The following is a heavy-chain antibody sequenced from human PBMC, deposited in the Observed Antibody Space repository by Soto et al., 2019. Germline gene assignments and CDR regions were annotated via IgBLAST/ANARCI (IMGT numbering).Heavy chain of an antibody. CDR1: GFAFGNDG. CDR3: ARDWSDGPAGKEPVCQCDY. J-gene: IGHJ4*02. Sequence: ESGGGVVQPGRSLTLSCAAAGFAFGNDGIHWVRHAPGKGLEWVAVIWSDVGSKYYGDSLKGRFTISRDNSQNTVSLQMNSLRAEDPAVYYCARDWSDGPAGKEPVCQCDYWGQGTLVTVYS. D-gene: IGHD6-13*01. V-gene: IGHV3-33*01. CDR2: IWSDVGSK.